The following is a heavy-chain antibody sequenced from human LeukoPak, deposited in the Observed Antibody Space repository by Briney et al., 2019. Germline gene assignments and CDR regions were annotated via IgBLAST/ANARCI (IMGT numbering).Heavy chain of an antibody. Sequence: PSETLSLTCTVSGGSISSYYWSWIRQPPGKGLEWIGYIYYSGSTNYNPSLKSRVTISVDTSKNQFSLKLPSVTAADTAVYYCARTMEGYCSGGSCYQYSYYMDVWGKGTTVTVSS. V-gene: IGHV4-59*01. CDR1: GGSISSYY. CDR2: IYYSGST. J-gene: IGHJ6*03. D-gene: IGHD2-15*01. CDR3: ARTMEGYCSGGSCYQYSYYMDV.